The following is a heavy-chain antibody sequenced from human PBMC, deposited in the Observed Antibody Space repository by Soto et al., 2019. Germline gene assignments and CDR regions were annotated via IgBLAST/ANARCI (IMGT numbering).Heavy chain of an antibody. Sequence: KPGGSLRLSCAASGFTFSDNYMTWTRQAPGKGLECVSYISSSGSTIYYADSVKGRFTISRDNAKNSLYLQMSSLRADDTAVYYCARDRLATNCYFDYWGQGTLVTVSS. CDR3: ARDRLATNCYFDY. J-gene: IGHJ4*02. CDR2: ISSSGSTI. D-gene: IGHD3-16*01. CDR1: GFTFSDNY. V-gene: IGHV3-11*01.